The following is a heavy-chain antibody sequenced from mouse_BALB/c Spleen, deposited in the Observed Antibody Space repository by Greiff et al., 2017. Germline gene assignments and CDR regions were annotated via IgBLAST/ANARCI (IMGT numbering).Heavy chain of an antibody. J-gene: IGHJ2*01. D-gene: IGHD1-1*01. Sequence: EVQLHQSGPELVKPGASVKVSCKASGYAFTSYNMYWVKQSHGKSLEWIGYIDPYNGGTSYNQKFKGKATLTVDKSSSTAYMHLNSLTSEDSAVYYCARGGYYGTFYYFDYWGQGTTLTVSS. CDR1: GYAFTSYN. CDR2: IDPYNGGT. V-gene: IGHV1S135*01. CDR3: ARGGYYGTFYYFDY.